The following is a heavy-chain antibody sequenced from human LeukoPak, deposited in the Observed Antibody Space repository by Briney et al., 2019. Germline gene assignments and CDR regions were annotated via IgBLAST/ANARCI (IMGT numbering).Heavy chain of an antibody. D-gene: IGHD2-15*01. V-gene: IGHV1-18*01. J-gene: IGHJ4*02. CDR1: GYTFTSYG. Sequence: ASVKVSCKASGYTFTSYGISWVRQAPGQGREWMGWISAYNCNTNYAQKLQGRVTITTDTSTSTAYMELRSLRSDDTAVYYCARYYCSGGSCYSDYWGQGTLVTVSS. CDR3: ARYYCSGGSCYSDY. CDR2: ISAYNCNT.